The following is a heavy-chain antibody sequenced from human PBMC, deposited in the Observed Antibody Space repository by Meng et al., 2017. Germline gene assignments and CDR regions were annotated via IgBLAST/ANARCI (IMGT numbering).Heavy chain of an antibody. J-gene: IGHJ5*02. CDR1: GYTFTSYV. CDR2: INAGNGNT. V-gene: IGHV1-3*01. Sequence: QLVHAGAEVNKPGASVKVSFKASGYTFTSYVMHWVRQAPGQRLEWMGWINAGNGNTKYSQKFQGRVTITRDTSASTAYMELSSLRSEDTAVYYCARDKLKTFDPWGQGTLVTVSS. CDR3: ARDKLKTFDP.